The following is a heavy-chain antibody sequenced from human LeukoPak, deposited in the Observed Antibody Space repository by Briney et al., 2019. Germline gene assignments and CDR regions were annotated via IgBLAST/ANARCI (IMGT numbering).Heavy chain of an antibody. CDR1: GFTFSSYE. J-gene: IGHJ3*02. CDR3: ARPRYFFDGGGHTDI. D-gene: IGHD3-22*01. Sequence: GSLRLSCAASGFTFSSYEMNWVRQAPGKGLEWVANIKQDGSGKYYVDSVKGRFTISRDNAKNSLYLQMNSLRAEDTAVYYCARPRYFFDGGGHTDIWGQGTMVTVSS. CDR2: IKQDGSGK. V-gene: IGHV3-7*01.